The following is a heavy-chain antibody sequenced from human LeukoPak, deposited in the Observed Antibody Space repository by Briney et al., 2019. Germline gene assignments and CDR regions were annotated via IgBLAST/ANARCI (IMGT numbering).Heavy chain of an antibody. V-gene: IGHV4-39*01. J-gene: IGHJ4*02. D-gene: IGHD1-26*01. CDR1: GGSISSSNYY. Sequence: PSETLSLTCTVSGGSISSSNYYWGWIRQPPGKGLEWIGSIYYSGTTYYNPSLKSRVTISVDTSKNQFSLKLSSVTAADTTVYYCARRVSGSYYRDDYWGQGTLVTVSS. CDR2: IYYSGTT. CDR3: ARRVSGSYYRDDY.